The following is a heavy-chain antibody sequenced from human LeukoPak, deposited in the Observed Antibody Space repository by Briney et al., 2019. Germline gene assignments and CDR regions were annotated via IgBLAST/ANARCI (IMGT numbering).Heavy chain of an antibody. D-gene: IGHD2-15*01. CDR1: GYTFTSYY. CDR3: ARYMCRLAAKDF. V-gene: IGHV1-46*01. CDR2: INPSGGST. J-gene: IGHJ4*02. Sequence: ASVKVSCKASGYTFTSYYMHWVRQAPGQGLEWMGIINPSGGSTSYAQKFQGGVTMTRDTSTSTVYMELSSLRSEDTAVYYCARYMCRLAAKDFWGQGTLVTVSS.